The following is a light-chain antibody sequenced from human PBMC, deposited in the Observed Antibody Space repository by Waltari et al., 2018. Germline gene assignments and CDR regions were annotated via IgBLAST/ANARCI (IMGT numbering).Light chain of an antibody. CDR1: PSISRY. J-gene: IGKJ1*01. Sequence: IMLTQSPGTLSLSPGERATLPCRASPSISRYLAWYQHKPGQAPRLLIYDASSRATGIPNRFSGSGTGTDFSLTISRLEPEDFAVYYCQKYGSLPATFGQGTKVEIK. CDR3: QKYGSLPAT. CDR2: DAS. V-gene: IGKV3-20*01.